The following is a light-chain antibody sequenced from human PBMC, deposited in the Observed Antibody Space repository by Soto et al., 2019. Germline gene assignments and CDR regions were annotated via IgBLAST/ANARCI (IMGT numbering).Light chain of an antibody. Sequence: DIVMTQSPLSLPVTPGEPASISCRSSQSLLHTNGYNYLDWYLQKPGQSPQALIYLGSNRSSGVPDRFSGRGSGTDFTLKISRVEAEDVGVYYCMQPLQTPRTFGQGTKVEIK. V-gene: IGKV2-28*01. J-gene: IGKJ1*01. CDR2: LGS. CDR1: QSLLHTNGYNY. CDR3: MQPLQTPRT.